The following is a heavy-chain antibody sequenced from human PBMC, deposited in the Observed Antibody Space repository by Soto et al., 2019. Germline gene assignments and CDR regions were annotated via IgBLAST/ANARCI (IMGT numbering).Heavy chain of an antibody. CDR1: GFTFRNYN. CDR2: IRTGGAYM. V-gene: IGHV3-21*06. Sequence: EVQLVESGGGLVKAGGSLRLFCTASGFTFRNYNMNWVRQAPGQGLEWVSSIRTGGAYMFYSDSVKGRFTISRDNAQNSPFLQLDSPRAEDTAVYYCARDIASPGGDYFDAWGQGTLVTVSS. J-gene: IGHJ4*02. CDR3: ARDIASPGGDYFDA. D-gene: IGHD2-21*01.